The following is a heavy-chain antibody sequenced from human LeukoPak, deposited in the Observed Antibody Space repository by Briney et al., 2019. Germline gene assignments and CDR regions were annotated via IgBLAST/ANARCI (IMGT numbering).Heavy chain of an antibody. CDR3: IVFGDSDH. V-gene: IGHV3-53*01. CDR1: GLTGSHNY. Sequence: GGSLRLSCAASGLTGSHNYVSWVRQAPGKGLEWVSAIHTSGDTCYADSVKGRFTISRDTSKNTLYLQINSLRVEDTAVYYCIVFGDSDHWGQGTLVTVSS. CDR2: IHTSGDT. J-gene: IGHJ4*02. D-gene: IGHD4-17*01.